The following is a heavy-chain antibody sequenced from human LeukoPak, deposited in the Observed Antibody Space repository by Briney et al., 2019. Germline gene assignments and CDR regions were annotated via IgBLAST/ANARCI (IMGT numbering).Heavy chain of an antibody. J-gene: IGHJ4*02. CDR2: ISSSSSYI. V-gene: IGHV3-21*01. D-gene: IGHD4-17*01. CDR1: GFTFSSYS. CDR3: ARRFDYGDYVDY. Sequence: PGGSLRLSCAASGFTFSSYSMNWVRQAPGKGLEWVSSISSSSSYIYYADSVKGRFTISRDNAKNSLYLQMNSLRAEDTAVYYCARRFDYGDYVDYWGQGTLVTVPS.